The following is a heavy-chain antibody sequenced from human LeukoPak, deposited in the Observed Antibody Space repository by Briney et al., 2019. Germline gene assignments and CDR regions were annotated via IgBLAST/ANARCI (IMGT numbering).Heavy chain of an antibody. CDR1: GFSFTSYA. J-gene: IGHJ4*02. D-gene: IGHD3-16*02. CDR3: AKVPTITFGGVIVTPYYFDY. V-gene: IGHV3-23*01. CDR2: ISGSGRST. Sequence: GGSLRLSCAASGFSFTSYAMNWVRQAPGKGLEWVTSISGSGRSTNYADSVKGRFTISRDNFKNTLYLQMNSLRVEDTAVYYCAKVPTITFGGVIVTPYYFDYWGQGTLVTVSS.